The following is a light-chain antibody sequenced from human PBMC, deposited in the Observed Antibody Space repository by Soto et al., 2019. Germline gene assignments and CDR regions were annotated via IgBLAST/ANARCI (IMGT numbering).Light chain of an antibody. V-gene: IGKV1-5*03. CDR2: KTS. Sequence: DIHMTQSPSTLSAYVGDRVTITCRASQSISIWLAWYPQKPGKDPNLLIYKTSSLETGVPSRFSGSGSGTEFTLTISSLQPDDFATYYCQHWNDYSWTFGQGTKVEVK. J-gene: IGKJ1*01. CDR3: QHWNDYSWT. CDR1: QSISIW.